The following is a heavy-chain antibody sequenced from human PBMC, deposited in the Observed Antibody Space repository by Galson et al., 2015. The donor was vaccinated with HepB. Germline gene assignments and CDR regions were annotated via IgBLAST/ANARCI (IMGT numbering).Heavy chain of an antibody. V-gene: IGHV1-69*10. CDR3: ARDSRLELRLNNYFSYGMDV. J-gene: IGHJ6*02. CDR2: IMPIFGIA. Sequence: SVKVSCKASGDTFSNYAITWVRQAPGQGLEWMGGIMPIFGIANYAQKFQGRVTIIADKSTSTAYMELSSLRSEDTAVYYCARDSRLELRLNNYFSYGMDVWGQGSAVTVSS. CDR1: GDTFSNYA. D-gene: IGHD1-7*01.